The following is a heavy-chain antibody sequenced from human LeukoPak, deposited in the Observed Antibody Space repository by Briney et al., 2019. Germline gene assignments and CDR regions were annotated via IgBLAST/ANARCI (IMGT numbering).Heavy chain of an antibody. V-gene: IGHV1-8*01. J-gene: IGHJ4*02. CDR2: MNPNSGNT. Sequence: ASVKVSCKASGYTFTSYDTNWVRQATGQGLEWMGWMNPNSGNTGYAQKFQGRVTMTRNTSISTAYMELSSLRSEDTAVYYCARGRRISSGYLPFDYWGQGTLVTVSS. CDR3: ARGRRISSGYLPFDY. D-gene: IGHD3-22*01. CDR1: GYTFTSYD.